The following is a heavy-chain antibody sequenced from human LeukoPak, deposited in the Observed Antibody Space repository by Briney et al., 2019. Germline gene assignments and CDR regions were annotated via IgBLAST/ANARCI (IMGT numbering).Heavy chain of an antibody. Sequence: ASLKVSCKASGYTFTGYYIHWVPQAPGQGLEWMGRINPNSGGTNYAQKFQGRVTMTRDTSISTAYMELNRLTSDDTAVYYCAREPMVRDFNWFDPWGQGTLVTVSS. D-gene: IGHD3-10*01. J-gene: IGHJ5*02. CDR3: AREPMVRDFNWFDP. CDR1: GYTFTGYY. V-gene: IGHV1-2*06. CDR2: INPNSGGT.